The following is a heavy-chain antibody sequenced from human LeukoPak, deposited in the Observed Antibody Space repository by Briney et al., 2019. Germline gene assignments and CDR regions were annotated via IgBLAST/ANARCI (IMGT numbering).Heavy chain of an antibody. V-gene: IGHV3-74*01. J-gene: IGHJ4*02. CDR3: ARAAPLGQWLPYFDY. CDR1: GFTFSTYW. D-gene: IGHD5-12*01. Sequence: PGGSLRLSCAASGFTFSTYWMHWVRQAPGKGLVRVSRINTDGSGTTYADSVKGRFTISRDNAKNTLYLQMSSLRAEDTAVYYCARAAPLGQWLPYFDYWGQGSLVTVSS. CDR2: INTDGSGT.